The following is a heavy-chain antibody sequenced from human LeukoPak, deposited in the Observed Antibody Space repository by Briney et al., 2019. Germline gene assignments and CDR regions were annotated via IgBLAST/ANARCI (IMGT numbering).Heavy chain of an antibody. V-gene: IGHV3-30-3*01. CDR1: GFTFSSYA. J-gene: IGHJ4*02. D-gene: IGHD1-20*01. CDR2: ISYDGSNK. Sequence: GRSLRLSCAASGFTFSSYAMHWVRQAPGKGLEWVAVISYDGSNKYYADSVKGRFTISRDNSKNTLYLQMNSLRAEDTAVYYCAREHNWNDPLFDYWGQGTLVTVSS. CDR3: AREHNWNDPLFDY.